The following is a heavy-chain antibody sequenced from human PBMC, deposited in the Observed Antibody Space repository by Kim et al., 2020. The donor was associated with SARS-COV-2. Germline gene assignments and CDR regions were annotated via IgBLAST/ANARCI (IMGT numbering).Heavy chain of an antibody. CDR2: ISGSGGTT. D-gene: IGHD2-15*01. CDR3: AKRYCSGGTCYSIDY. J-gene: IGHJ4*02. CDR1: GFTFRSHA. V-gene: IGHV3-23*01. Sequence: GGSLRLSCAASGFTFRSHAMNWVRQAPGKGLEWVSGISGSGGTTNYAASVKGRFTISRDNSKNTLYLQMNSLRAEDTAVYYCAKRYCSGGTCYSIDYWGQGTLVTVSS.